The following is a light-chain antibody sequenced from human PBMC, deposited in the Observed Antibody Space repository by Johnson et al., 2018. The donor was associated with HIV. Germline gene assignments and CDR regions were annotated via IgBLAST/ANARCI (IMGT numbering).Light chain of an antibody. Sequence: QSVLTQPPSVSAAPGQKVTISCSGNNSNIGNNYVSWYQQLPGTAPKLLIYDNNKRPSGIPDRFSGSKSGTSATLGITGLQTGDEADYYCGTWDSSLSASYVFGTGTKVTVL. J-gene: IGLJ1*01. CDR3: GTWDSSLSASYV. V-gene: IGLV1-51*01. CDR1: NSNIGNNY. CDR2: DNN.